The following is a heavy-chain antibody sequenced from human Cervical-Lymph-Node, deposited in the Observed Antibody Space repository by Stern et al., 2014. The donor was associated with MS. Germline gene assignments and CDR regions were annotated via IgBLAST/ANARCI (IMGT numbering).Heavy chain of an antibody. CDR2: ISYDGSSQ. CDR3: ARPAAARYFDS. J-gene: IGHJ4*02. CDR1: GFTFGRHS. D-gene: IGHD6-25*01. Sequence: VQLVESGGGVVQPGRSLRLSCATSGFTFGRHSKHWVRQVPGKGLEWVAIISYDGSSQHYADSVKGRFTISRDNSNNTLYLQMNSLRIEDTAMYYCARPAAARYFDSWCQGIHVTVSS. V-gene: IGHV3-30-3*01.